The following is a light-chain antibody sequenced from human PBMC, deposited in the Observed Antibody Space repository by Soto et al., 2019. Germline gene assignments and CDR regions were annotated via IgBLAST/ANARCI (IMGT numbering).Light chain of an antibody. J-gene: IGKJ1*01. CDR2: DAS. CDR3: QQYNDLRT. V-gene: IGKV1-5*01. Sequence: DIQMTQSPSTLSASVEDRVTITCRASQSISSWLAWYQQKPGTAPKLLIYDASDLGSGVPSRFSGSGSGTEFTLTISSLQPDDFATYYCQQYNDLRTFGQGTKVDIK. CDR1: QSISSW.